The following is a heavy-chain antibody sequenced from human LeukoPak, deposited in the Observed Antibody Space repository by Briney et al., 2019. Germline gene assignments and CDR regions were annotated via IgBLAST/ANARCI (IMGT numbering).Heavy chain of an antibody. V-gene: IGHV3-15*01. Sequence: GGSLSLSCAASGFTFSNAWMSWVRQAPGKGLEWVGRIKSKTDGGTTDYAAPVKGRFTISRDDSKNTLYLQMNSLKTEDTAVYYCTTDFGVFRSDFWSGYYRFDYWGQGTLVTVSS. J-gene: IGHJ4*02. CDR1: GFTFSNAW. CDR2: IKSKTDGGTT. CDR3: TTDFGVFRSDFWSGYYRFDY. D-gene: IGHD3-3*01.